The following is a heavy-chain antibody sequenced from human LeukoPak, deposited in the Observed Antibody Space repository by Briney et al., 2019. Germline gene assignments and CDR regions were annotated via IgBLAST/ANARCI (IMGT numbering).Heavy chain of an antibody. CDR1: GYIFTSYG. J-gene: IGHJ4*02. Sequence: GASVKVSCKVSGYIFTSYGISWVQQAPGQGLEWMGWISGYKGNTNYAQKFQGRVTMTTETSTSTAYMELRSLRSDDTVVYFCAREDSSGWYYFDYWGQGTLVTVSS. D-gene: IGHD6-19*01. CDR3: AREDSSGWYYFDY. V-gene: IGHV1-18*04. CDR2: ISGYKGNT.